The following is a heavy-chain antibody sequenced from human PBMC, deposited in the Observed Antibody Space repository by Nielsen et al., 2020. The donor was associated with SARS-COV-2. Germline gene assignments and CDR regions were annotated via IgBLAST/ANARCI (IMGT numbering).Heavy chain of an antibody. D-gene: IGHD2-2*01. Sequence: WIRQPPGKGLEWVSAISGSGGSTYYADSVKGRFTISRDNSKNTLYLQINSLRAEDTAVYYCAKAGSGYCSSTSCLYLNWFDPWGQGTLVTVSS. V-gene: IGHV3-23*01. CDR3: AKAGSGYCSSTSCLYLNWFDP. J-gene: IGHJ5*02. CDR2: ISGSGGST.